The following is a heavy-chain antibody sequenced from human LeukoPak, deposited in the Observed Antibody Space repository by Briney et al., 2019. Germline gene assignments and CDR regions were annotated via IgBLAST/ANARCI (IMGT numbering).Heavy chain of an antibody. CDR1: GFTFSSYW. CDR2: IKQDGSEK. CDR3: ARDPPYCSGGSCNDY. Sequence: GGSLRLSCAASGFTFSSYWMSWVRRAPGKGLEWVANIKQDGSEKYYVDSVKGRFTISRDNAKNSLYLQMNSLRAEDTAVYYCARDPPYCSGGSCNDYWGQGTLVTVSS. J-gene: IGHJ4*02. V-gene: IGHV3-7*03. D-gene: IGHD2-15*01.